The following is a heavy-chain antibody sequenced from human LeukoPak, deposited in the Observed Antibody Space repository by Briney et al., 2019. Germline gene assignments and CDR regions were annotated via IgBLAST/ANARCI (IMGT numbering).Heavy chain of an antibody. V-gene: IGHV3-21*01. CDR2: ISSSSSYI. CDR1: GFTFSSYS. Sequence: GGSVRLSCAGSGFTFSSYSMNWVRQAPGKGLEWVSSISSSSSYIYYADSVKGRFTISRDNAKNSLYLQMNSLRAEDTAVYYCARVQQWLVLDYWGQGTLVTVSS. D-gene: IGHD6-19*01. J-gene: IGHJ4*02. CDR3: ARVQQWLVLDY.